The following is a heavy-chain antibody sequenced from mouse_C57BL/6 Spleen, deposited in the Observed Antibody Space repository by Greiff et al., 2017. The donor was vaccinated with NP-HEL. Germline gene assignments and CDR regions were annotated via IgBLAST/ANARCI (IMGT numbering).Heavy chain of an antibody. V-gene: IGHV1-55*01. J-gene: IGHJ1*03. D-gene: IGHD1-1*01. CDR3: ARSGITTVVAWYFDV. CDR1: GYTFTSYW. CDR2: IYPGSGST. Sequence: QVHVKQPGAELVKPGASVKMSCKASGYTFTSYWITWVKQRPGQGLEWIGDIYPGSGSTNYNEKFKSKATLTVDTSSSTAYMQLSSLTSEDSAVYYCARSGITTVVAWYFDVWGTGTTVTVSS.